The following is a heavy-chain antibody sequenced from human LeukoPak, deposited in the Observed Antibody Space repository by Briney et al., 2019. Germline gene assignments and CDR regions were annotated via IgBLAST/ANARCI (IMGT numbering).Heavy chain of an antibody. CDR2: VYTTGST. CDR1: GASISSYF. CDR3: ARERGRFDY. Sequence: SETLSLTCTVSGASISSYFWSWIRQPAGKGQEWIGRVYTTGSTNYNPSLKSRVIMSVDTSKKQFSLKLISVTAADTAVYYCARERGRFDYWGQGTLVTVSS. D-gene: IGHD3-16*01. V-gene: IGHV4-4*07. J-gene: IGHJ4*02.